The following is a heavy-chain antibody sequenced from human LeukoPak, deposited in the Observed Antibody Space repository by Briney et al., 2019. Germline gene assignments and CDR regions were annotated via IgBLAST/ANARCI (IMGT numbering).Heavy chain of an antibody. J-gene: IGHJ4*02. D-gene: IGHD6-19*01. Sequence: PGGSLRLSCAASGFTFSSYSMNWVRQAPGKGLEWVSSISSSSSYIYYADSVKGRFTISRDNSKNTLYLQMNSLRAEDTAVYYCAKGAVAGDFDYWGQGTLVTVSS. CDR2: ISSSSSYI. CDR3: AKGAVAGDFDY. CDR1: GFTFSSYS. V-gene: IGHV3-21*01.